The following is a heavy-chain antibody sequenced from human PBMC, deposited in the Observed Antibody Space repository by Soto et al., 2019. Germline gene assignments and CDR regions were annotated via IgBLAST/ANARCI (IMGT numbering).Heavy chain of an antibody. CDR3: ASTRGSSYDY. Sequence: GGSLRLSCAASGFTVSGNYMSWVRQAPGKGLEWVSVIYNGGGTYYADSVKGRFTISRDNPKNTLYLQMNSLRAEDTAVYYCASTRGSSYDYWGQGTLVTVSS. V-gene: IGHV3-53*01. CDR2: IYNGGGT. J-gene: IGHJ4*02. CDR1: GFTVSGNY. D-gene: IGHD6-6*01.